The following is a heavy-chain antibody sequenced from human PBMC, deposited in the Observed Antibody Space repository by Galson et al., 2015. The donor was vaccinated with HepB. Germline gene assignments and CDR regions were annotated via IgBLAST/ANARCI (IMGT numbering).Heavy chain of an antibody. CDR1: GFTFSHYW. V-gene: IGHV3-74*01. D-gene: IGHD6-19*01. CDR3: ARVYSGWDLFDS. Sequence: SLRLSCAASGFTFSHYWMHWVRQVPGKGLAWVSLISNDGTITNYADSVKGRFTISRDNARNTVYLQMDSVRAEDTAVYYCARVYSGWDLFDSWGQGTLVTVSS. CDR2: ISNDGTIT. J-gene: IGHJ5*01.